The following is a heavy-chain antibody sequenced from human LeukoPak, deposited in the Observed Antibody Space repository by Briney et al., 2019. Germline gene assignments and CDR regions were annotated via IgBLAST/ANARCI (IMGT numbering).Heavy chain of an antibody. V-gene: IGHV3-30*04. D-gene: IGHD3-22*01. CDR2: ISYDGNTQ. Sequence: GRSLRLSCAASGFSFSSYAMHWVRQASGKGLEWVALISYDGNTQYFADSVKGRFTISRDNSQKTLFLQMNSLRAEDTAMYYCARRGYYDSSADAFDIWGQGTMVTVSS. CDR3: ARRGYYDSSADAFDI. J-gene: IGHJ3*02. CDR1: GFSFSSYA.